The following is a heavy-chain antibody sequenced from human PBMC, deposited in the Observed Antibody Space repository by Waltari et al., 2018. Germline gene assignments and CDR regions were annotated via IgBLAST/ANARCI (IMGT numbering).Heavy chain of an antibody. CDR3: AKVQRLQLDAFDI. J-gene: IGHJ3*02. CDR2: ISGSGGST. CDR1: GFTLSSYA. D-gene: IGHD5-12*01. V-gene: IGHV3-23*01. Sequence: EVQLLESGGGLVQPGGSLRLSCSASGFTLSSYAMSWFRQAPGKGLEWVSAISGSGGSTYYADSVKGRFTISRDNSKNTLYLQMNSLRAEDTAVYYCAKVQRLQLDAFDIWGQGTMVTVSS.